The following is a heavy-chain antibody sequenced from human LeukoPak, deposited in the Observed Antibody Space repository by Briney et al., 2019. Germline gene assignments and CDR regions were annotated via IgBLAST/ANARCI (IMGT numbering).Heavy chain of an antibody. CDR1: GFTFSSYG. CDR2: ISGSGGST. Sequence: GGSLRLSCAASGFTFSSYGMSWVRQAPGKGLEWVSAISGSGGSTYYADSVKGRFTISRDNSKNTLYLQMNSLRAEDTAVYYCAKGPRAIYCSGGSCYSTYYYYYYMDVWGKGTTVTISS. J-gene: IGHJ6*03. CDR3: AKGPRAIYCSGGSCYSTYYYYYYMDV. V-gene: IGHV3-23*01. D-gene: IGHD2-15*01.